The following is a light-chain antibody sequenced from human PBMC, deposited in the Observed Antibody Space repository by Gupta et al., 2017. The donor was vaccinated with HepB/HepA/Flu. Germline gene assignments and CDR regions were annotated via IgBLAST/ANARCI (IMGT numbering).Light chain of an antibody. J-gene: IGKJ1*01. Sequence: DIQMTQSPSTLSASVGDRVTITCRASQSISSWLAWYQQKPGKAPKILIYTASSLESGVPSRFSGSGSGTEFTLTISSLQPDDFATYYCQQDITYPWTFGQGTKVEIK. CDR2: TAS. CDR3: QQDITYPWT. CDR1: QSISSW. V-gene: IGKV1-5*03.